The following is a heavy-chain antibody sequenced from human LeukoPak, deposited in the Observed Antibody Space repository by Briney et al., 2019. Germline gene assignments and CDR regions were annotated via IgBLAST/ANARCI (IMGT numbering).Heavy chain of an antibody. Sequence: PGGYLRLSCAASGFTFDDYAMHWVRQAPGKGLKWVSGISWNSSSIGYADSVKGRFTISRDNAKNSLYLQMNSLRAEDTALYYCAKDPYCSGGSCYPRILDYWGRRSLVTVSS. J-gene: IGHJ4*02. V-gene: IGHV3-9*01. CDR1: GFTFDDYA. CDR2: ISWNSSSI. D-gene: IGHD2-15*01. CDR3: AKDPYCSGGSCYPRILDY.